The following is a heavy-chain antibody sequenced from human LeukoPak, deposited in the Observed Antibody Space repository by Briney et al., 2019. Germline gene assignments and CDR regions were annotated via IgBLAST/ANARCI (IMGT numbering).Heavy chain of an antibody. D-gene: IGHD3-22*01. CDR3: AKDAYDSSGYYLGF. Sequence: GGSLRLSCAASGFTFSSYAMSWVRQAPGKGLEWVSAISGSGGSTYYADSVRGRFTISRDNSKNTLYLQMNSLRAEDTAVYYCAKDAYDSSGYYLGFWGQGTLVTVSS. CDR2: ISGSGGST. V-gene: IGHV3-23*01. J-gene: IGHJ4*02. CDR1: GFTFSSYA.